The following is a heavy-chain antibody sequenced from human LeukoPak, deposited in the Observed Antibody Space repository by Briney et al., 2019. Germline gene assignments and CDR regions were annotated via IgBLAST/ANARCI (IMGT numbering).Heavy chain of an antibody. J-gene: IGHJ4*02. CDR3: AKDTDYGDYGRIYFFDY. CDR2: LSGSGGST. D-gene: IGHD4-17*01. V-gene: IGHV3-23*01. Sequence: PGGSLRLSCVASGFTFNNYAMNWVRQSPGKGLEWVSGLSGSGGSTYYADSVRGRFTISRDNSKNTLYLQMNSLGAEDTAVYYCAKDTDYGDYGRIYFFDYWGQGTLVTVSS. CDR1: GFTFNNYA.